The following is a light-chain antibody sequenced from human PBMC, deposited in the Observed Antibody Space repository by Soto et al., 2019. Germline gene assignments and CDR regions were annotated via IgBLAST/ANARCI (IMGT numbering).Light chain of an antibody. Sequence: VLTQSPSASASLGASVKVTCTLSSGHSNDAIAWHQQQPEKGPRYLMRLNSDGSHTKGDGIPDRFSGSSSGAERYLTISSLQSDDEADYYCQTWGTGIVEFGGGTKLTVL. CDR1: SGHSNDA. CDR2: LNSDGSH. V-gene: IGLV4-69*01. J-gene: IGLJ2*01. CDR3: QTWGTGIVE.